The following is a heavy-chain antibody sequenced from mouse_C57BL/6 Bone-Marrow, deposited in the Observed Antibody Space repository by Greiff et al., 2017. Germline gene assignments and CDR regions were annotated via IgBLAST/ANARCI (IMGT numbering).Heavy chain of an antibody. CDR1: GYTFTSYG. D-gene: IGHD2-3*01. CDR2: IYPRSGNT. J-gene: IGHJ3*01. V-gene: IGHV1-81*01. Sequence: QVQLKESGAELARPGASVKLSCKASGYTFTSYGISWVKQRTGQGLEWIGEIYPRSGNTYYNEKFKGKVTLTADKSSSTAYMELRSLTSEDSAVYFCAGGWLPPYWGQGTLVTVSA. CDR3: AGGWLPPY.